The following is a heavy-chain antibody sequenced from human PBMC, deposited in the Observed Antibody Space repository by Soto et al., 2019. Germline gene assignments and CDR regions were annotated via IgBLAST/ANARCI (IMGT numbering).Heavy chain of an antibody. Sequence: AGSLRLSCAASRFTFSSYGMHWVRQAPGKGLEWVAVISYDGSNKYYADSVKGRFTISRDNSKNTLYLQMNSLRAEDTAVYYCAKDLLGYYYYYYGMDVWGQRTTVTVSS. V-gene: IGHV3-30*18. CDR1: RFTFSSYG. CDR2: ISYDGSNK. D-gene: IGHD3-16*01. J-gene: IGHJ6*02. CDR3: AKDLLGYYYYYYGMDV.